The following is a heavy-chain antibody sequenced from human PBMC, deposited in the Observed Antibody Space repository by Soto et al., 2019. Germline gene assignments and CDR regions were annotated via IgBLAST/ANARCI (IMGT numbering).Heavy chain of an antibody. CDR2: TSASGRNT. J-gene: IGHJ4*02. CDR3: ARGRSINTNMDC. D-gene: IGHD2-2*01. CDR1: GFTFSTYS. Sequence: EVQLVESGGGLVKPGGSLRLSCTASGFTFSTYSMNWVRQAPGKGLEWVSSTSASGRNTCHADPVKGRFTISRDNAKNSLYLQMDSLRAEDTAVYYCARGRSINTNMDCWGQGTLVTVSS. V-gene: IGHV3-21*01.